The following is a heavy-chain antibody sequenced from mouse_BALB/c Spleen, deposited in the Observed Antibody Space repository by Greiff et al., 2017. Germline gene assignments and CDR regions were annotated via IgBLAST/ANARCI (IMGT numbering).Heavy chain of an antibody. J-gene: IGHJ4*01. Sequence: VQLVESGPGLVAPSQSLSITCTVSGFSLSRYSVHWVRQPPGKGLEWLGMIWGGGSTDYNSALKSRLSISKDNSKSQVFLKMNSLQTDDTAMYYCASQFITTATNAMDYWGQGTSVTVSS. CDR2: IWGGGST. CDR1: GFSLSRYS. V-gene: IGHV2-6-4*01. D-gene: IGHD1-2*01. CDR3: ASQFITTATNAMDY.